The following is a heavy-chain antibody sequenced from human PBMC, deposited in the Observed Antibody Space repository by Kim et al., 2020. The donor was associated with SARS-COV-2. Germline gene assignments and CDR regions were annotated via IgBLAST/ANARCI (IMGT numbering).Heavy chain of an antibody. J-gene: IGHJ3*01. CDR2: VYPDDSDI. D-gene: IGHD2-21*02. Sequence: GESLKISCKGSGYSFSSYWIGWVRQMPGKGLEWMGIVYPDDSDIRYSPTFQGQVTISADKSTTTAYLQWSSLKASDTAMYYCARAPVTYCGADCYSQTRLDVWGQGTMVTVSS. CDR1: GYSFSSYW. V-gene: IGHV5-51*01. CDR3: ARAPVTYCGADCYSQTRLDV.